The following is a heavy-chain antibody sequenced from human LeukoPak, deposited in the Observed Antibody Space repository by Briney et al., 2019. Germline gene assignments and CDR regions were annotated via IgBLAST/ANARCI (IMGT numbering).Heavy chain of an antibody. CDR3: ARGRGDSGYETIIDY. J-gene: IGHJ4*02. CDR1: GGTFSSYAI. V-gene: IGHV4-31*03. CDR2: IYYSGST. Sequence: SCKASGGTFSSYAISWIRQHPGKGLEWIGYIYYSGSTYYNPSLKSRVTISVDTSKNQFSLKLSSVTAADTAVYYCARGRGDSGYETIIDYWGQGTLVTVSS. D-gene: IGHD5-12*01.